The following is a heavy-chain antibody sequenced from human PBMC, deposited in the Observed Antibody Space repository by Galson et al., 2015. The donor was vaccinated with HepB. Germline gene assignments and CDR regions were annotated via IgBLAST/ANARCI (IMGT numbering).Heavy chain of an antibody. CDR2: TIPILDMA. CDR3: ARVVAAATGAGYFDP. CDR1: GGTFSSYT. Sequence: SVKVSCKASGGTFSSYTISWVRQAPGRGLEWMGRTIPILDMAIYAQKFQGRVTITADKSTGTAYMELSSLTSEDTAIYYCARVVAAATGAGYFDPWGQGTLVTVSS. V-gene: IGHV1-69*02. D-gene: IGHD2-15*01. J-gene: IGHJ5*02.